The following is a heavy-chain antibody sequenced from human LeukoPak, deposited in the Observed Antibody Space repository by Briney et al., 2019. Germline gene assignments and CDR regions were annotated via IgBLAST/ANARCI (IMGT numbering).Heavy chain of an antibody. CDR3: ARDLRVRATDAFDI. D-gene: IGHD3-10*01. J-gene: IGHJ3*02. CDR2: INPNSGGT. CDR1: GYTFTGYY. Sequence: RASVKVSCKASGYTFTGYYMHWVRQAPGQGLEWMGWINPNSGGTNYAQKFQGRVTMTRDTSISTAYMELSRLRSDDTAVYYCARDLRVRATDAFDIWGQGTMVTVSS. V-gene: IGHV1-2*02.